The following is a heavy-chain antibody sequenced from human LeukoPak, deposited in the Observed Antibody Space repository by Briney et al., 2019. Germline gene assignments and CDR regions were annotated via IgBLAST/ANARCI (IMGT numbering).Heavy chain of an antibody. D-gene: IGHD6-6*01. CDR1: GFTFDDYG. CDR3: ARDIASRRIDY. CDR2: IWYDGSDK. V-gene: IGHV3-33*08. Sequence: PGGSLRLSCAASGFTFDDYGMSWVRQAPGKGLEWVAVIWYDGSDKFFGDSVKGRFTISRDNAKNTLYLQMNSLRAEDTAVYYCARDIASRRIDYWGQGTLVTVSS. J-gene: IGHJ4*02.